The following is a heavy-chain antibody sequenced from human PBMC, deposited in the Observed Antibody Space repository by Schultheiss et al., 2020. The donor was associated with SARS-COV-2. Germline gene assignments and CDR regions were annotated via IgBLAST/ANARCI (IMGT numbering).Heavy chain of an antibody. V-gene: IGHV4-30-2*05. CDR1: GGSISSGGYS. J-gene: IGHJ5*02. D-gene: IGHD6-6*01. Sequence: SETLSLTCAVSGGSISSGGYSWSWIRQPPGKGLEWIGYIYYSGSTYYNPSLESRVTISVDTSKNQFSLKLSSVTAADTAVYYCASAESIAARPRWFDPWGQGTLVTVSS. CDR2: IYYSGST. CDR3: ASAESIAARPRWFDP.